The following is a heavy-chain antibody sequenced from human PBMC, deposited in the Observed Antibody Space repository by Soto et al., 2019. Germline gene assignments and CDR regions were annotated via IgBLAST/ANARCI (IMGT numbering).Heavy chain of an antibody. J-gene: IGHJ4*02. CDR2: ISGSGGST. D-gene: IGHD1-7*01. Sequence: EVQLLESGGGLVQPGGSLRLSCAASGFTFSSYAMSWVRQAPGKGLEWVSAISGSGGSTYYADSVKGRFTISRDNSKNTLYLQMNSLRAEDTAVYYCAKAGGIINWNYRRYYFDYWGQGTLVTVAS. V-gene: IGHV3-23*01. CDR1: GFTFSSYA. CDR3: AKAGGIINWNYRRYYFDY.